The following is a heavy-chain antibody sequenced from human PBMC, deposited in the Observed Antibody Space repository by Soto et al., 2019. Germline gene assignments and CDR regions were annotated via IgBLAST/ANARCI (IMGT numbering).Heavy chain of an antibody. D-gene: IGHD3-3*01. V-gene: IGHV3-7*01. CDR2: IKQDGSEK. Sequence: GGSLRLSCAASGFTFSSYWMSWVRQAPGKGLEWVANIKQDGSEKYYVDSVKGRFTISRDNAKNSLYLQMNSLRAEDTAVYYCAREGRDYDFWSGYCFDIWGLGTMVTVSS. CDR1: GFTFSSYW. CDR3: AREGRDYDFWSGYCFDI. J-gene: IGHJ3*02.